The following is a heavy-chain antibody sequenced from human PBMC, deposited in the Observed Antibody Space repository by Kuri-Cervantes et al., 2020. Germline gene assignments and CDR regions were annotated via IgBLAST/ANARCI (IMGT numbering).Heavy chain of an antibody. CDR2: INHSGST. Sequence: SQTLSLTCAVYGGSFSGYYWSWIRQPPGKGLEWIGEINHSGSTNYNPSLKSRVTISVDTSKNQFSLRLSSVTAADTAVYYCARGRRGSSWNYLDYWGQGTLVTVSS. D-gene: IGHD6-13*01. J-gene: IGHJ4*02. CDR3: ARGRRGSSWNYLDY. V-gene: IGHV4-34*01. CDR1: GGSFSGYY.